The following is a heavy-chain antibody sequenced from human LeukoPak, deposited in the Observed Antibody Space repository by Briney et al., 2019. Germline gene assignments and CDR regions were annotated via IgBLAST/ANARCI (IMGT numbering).Heavy chain of an antibody. CDR1: GGSFSGYY. V-gene: IGHV4-34*01. CDR2: INHSGST. Sequence: PSETLSLTCAVYGGSFSGYYWSWIRQPPGKGLEWIGEINHSGSTNYNPSLKSRVTISVDTSKNQFSLKLSSVTAADTAVYYCARVRYNWNDDAFDIWGQGTMVTVSS. CDR3: ARVRYNWNDDAFDI. D-gene: IGHD1-20*01. J-gene: IGHJ3*02.